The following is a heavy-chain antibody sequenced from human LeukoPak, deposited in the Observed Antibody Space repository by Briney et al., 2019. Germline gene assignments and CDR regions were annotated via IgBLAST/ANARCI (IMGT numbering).Heavy chain of an antibody. V-gene: IGHV1-69*13. CDR3: APSANWNYDVWFDP. CDR2: IIPIFGTA. J-gene: IGHJ5*02. CDR1: GGTFSSYA. Sequence: ASVKVSCKASGGTFSSYAISWVRQAPGQGLEWMGGIIPIFGTANYAQKFQGRVTITADESTSTAYMELSSLRSEDTAVYHCAPSANWNYDVWFDPWGQGTLVTVSS. D-gene: IGHD1-7*01.